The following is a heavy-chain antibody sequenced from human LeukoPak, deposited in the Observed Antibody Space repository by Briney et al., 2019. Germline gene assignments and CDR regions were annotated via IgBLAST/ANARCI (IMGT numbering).Heavy chain of an antibody. CDR3: ARSLAFDL. V-gene: IGHV3-48*02. D-gene: IGHD3-16*01. Sequence: GGALRLSCAASGFTFNTYSMNWVRQAPWKGLEWVSYISSGSVTRYYADSVKGRFTITRDNAENSLFLQMNSLRDEDTDVSYCARSLAFDLWGQGTVVSVSS. CDR1: GFTFNTYS. J-gene: IGHJ3*01. CDR2: ISSGSVTR.